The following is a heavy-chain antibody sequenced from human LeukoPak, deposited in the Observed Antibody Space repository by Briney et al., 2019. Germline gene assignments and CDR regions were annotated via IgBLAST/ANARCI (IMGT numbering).Heavy chain of an antibody. V-gene: IGHV1-2*02. J-gene: IGHJ3*02. Sequence: ASVKVSCKASGYTFTGYYMHWVRQAPGQGLEWMGWINPNSGGTKCAQNFQGRVTMTRDTSISTAYMELSRLRSGDTAVYYCARDSAVYDSSGYFLHAFDIWGQGTMVTVSS. CDR1: GYTFTGYY. D-gene: IGHD3-22*01. CDR3: ARDSAVYDSSGYFLHAFDI. CDR2: INPNSGGT.